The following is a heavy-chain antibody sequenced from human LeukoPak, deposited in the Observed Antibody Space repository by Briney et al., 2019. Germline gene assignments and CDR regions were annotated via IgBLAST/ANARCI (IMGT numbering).Heavy chain of an antibody. J-gene: IGHJ4*02. Sequence: SETLSLTCTVSGGSVSSYYWSWVRQPPGKGLEWIGYIYYSGSTNYNPSLKSRVTISVDTSKNQFSLRLSSVTAADTAVYYCANTHIAAPPFDYWGQGTLVTVSS. CDR2: IYYSGST. CDR1: GGSVSSYY. V-gene: IGHV4-59*08. CDR3: ANTHIAAPPFDY. D-gene: IGHD6-6*01.